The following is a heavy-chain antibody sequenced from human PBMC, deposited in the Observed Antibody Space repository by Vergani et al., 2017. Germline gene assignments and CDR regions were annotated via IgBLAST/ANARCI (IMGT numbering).Heavy chain of an antibody. CDR2: ISHDGNKK. D-gene: IGHD3-3*01. Sequence: VQLLESGGGSVQPGESLRLSCAASGFTFSNYGLHWVRQAPGQGLEWVAVISHDGNKKYYVDSVKGRFTISRDNSKNTLYLQMNSLRAEDTAVYYCAKAAAVTIFGVVPKPPDYWGQGTLVTVSS. CDR1: GFTFSNYG. V-gene: IGHV3-30*18. J-gene: IGHJ4*02. CDR3: AKAAAVTIFGVVPKPPDY.